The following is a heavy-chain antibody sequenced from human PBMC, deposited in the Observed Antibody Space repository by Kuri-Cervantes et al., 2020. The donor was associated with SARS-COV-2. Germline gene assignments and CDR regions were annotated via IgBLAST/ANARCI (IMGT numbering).Heavy chain of an antibody. CDR2: IKQDGSEK. CDR1: GFTFSSYW. J-gene: IGHJ6*03. V-gene: IGHV3-7*01. CDR3: ARFSGSSSWYPGRYYYYMDV. D-gene: IGHD6-13*01. Sequence: LSLTCAASGFTFSSYWMSWVRQAPGKGLEWVANIKQDGSEKYYVDSVKGRFTISRDNAKNSLYLQMNSLRAEDTAVYYCARFSGSSSWYPGRYYYYMDVWGKGTTVTVSS.